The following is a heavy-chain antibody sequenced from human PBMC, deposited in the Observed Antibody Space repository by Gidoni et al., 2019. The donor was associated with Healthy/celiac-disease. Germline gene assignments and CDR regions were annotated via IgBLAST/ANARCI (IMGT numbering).Heavy chain of an antibody. Sequence: QVQLQESGPGLVKPSETLSLTCTVSGGSISSYYWSWIRQPPGKGLEWIGYIYYSGSTNYNPSIKSQVTISVDTSKNQFSLKLSSVTAADTAVYYCARGGGWFGELSSLFFDYWGQGTLVTVSS. CDR3: ARGGGWFGELSSLFFDY. J-gene: IGHJ4*02. CDR2: IYYSGST. V-gene: IGHV4-59*01. D-gene: IGHD3-10*01. CDR1: GGSISSYY.